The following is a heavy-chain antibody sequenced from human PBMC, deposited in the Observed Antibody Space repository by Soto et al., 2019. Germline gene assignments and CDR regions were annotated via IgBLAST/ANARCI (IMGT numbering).Heavy chain of an antibody. CDR1: GFTVSSNY. D-gene: IGHD4-17*01. CDR2: IYSGGST. J-gene: IGHJ6*02. V-gene: IGHV3-53*04. CDR3: ARANGDYGYYYGMDV. Sequence: EVQLVESGGGLVQPGGSLRLSCAASGFTVSSNYMSWVRQAPGKGLEWVSVIYSGGSTYYADSVKGRFTISRHNSKNTRYLQMNSLRAEDTAVYYCARANGDYGYYYGMDVWGQGTTVTVSS.